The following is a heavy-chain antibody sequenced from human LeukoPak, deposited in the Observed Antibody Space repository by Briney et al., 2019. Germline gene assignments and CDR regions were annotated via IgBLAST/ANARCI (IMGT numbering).Heavy chain of an antibody. CDR3: ARLYGDRYFDL. Sequence: SETLSLTCTVSGGSISSSTYYWGWIRQPPGKGLEWIGSIYYSGSTYYNPSLRSRVTISVDTSKNQFSLKLSSVTAADTAVYYCARLYGDRYFDLWGRGTLVTVSS. CDR2: IYYSGST. CDR1: GGSISSSTYY. J-gene: IGHJ2*01. V-gene: IGHV4-39*01. D-gene: IGHD4-17*01.